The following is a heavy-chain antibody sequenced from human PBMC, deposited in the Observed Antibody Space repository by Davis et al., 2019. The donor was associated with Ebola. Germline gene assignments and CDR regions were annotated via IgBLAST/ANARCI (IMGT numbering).Heavy chain of an antibody. V-gene: IGHV1-69*13. Sequence: SVKVSCKASGGTFSGNAVSWVRQAPGQRLEWMGRITPIFGTTDYAQSFQGRVTMTADESTTTAYLELSSLRSEDTAVYYCATSPRGLSFYYYLELWGKGTTVTVSS. D-gene: IGHD2/OR15-2a*01. CDR2: ITPIFGTT. J-gene: IGHJ6*03. CDR1: GGTFSGNA. CDR3: ATSPRGLSFYYYLEL.